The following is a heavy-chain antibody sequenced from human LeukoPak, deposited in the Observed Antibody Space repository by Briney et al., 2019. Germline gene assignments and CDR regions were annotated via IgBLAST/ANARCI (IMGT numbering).Heavy chain of an antibody. Sequence: ASVKVSCKASGYTFTGYYMHWVRQAPGQGLEWMGWIDPNSGGTDYAQKFQGRVTMTRDTSISTAYMELTRLTSDDTAVYYCATLGRQMAGKNSWGQGTLVTVSS. V-gene: IGHV1-2*02. J-gene: IGHJ4*02. CDR3: ATLGRQMAGKNS. CDR2: IDPNSGGT. D-gene: IGHD6-19*01. CDR1: GYTFTGYY.